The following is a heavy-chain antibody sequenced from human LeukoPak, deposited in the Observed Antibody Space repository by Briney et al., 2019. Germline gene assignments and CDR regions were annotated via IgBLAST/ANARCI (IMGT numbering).Heavy chain of an antibody. Sequence: ASVTVSCKASGYTFTSHAIHWVRQAPGQRPEWMGWINAGSGDTKCSQNLEGRVTITRDTSASTAYMELSSLKSEDTAVYYCARTARIAATVGDYFDYWGQGTLVTVPS. CDR3: ARTARIAATVGDYFDY. D-gene: IGHD6-13*01. V-gene: IGHV1-3*01. CDR1: GYTFTSHA. J-gene: IGHJ4*02. CDR2: INAGSGDT.